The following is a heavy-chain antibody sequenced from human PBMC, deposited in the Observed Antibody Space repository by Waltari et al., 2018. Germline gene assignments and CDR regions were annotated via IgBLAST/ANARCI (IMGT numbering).Heavy chain of an antibody. CDR1: GGSFRNYY. V-gene: IGHV4-34*02. J-gene: IGHJ6*03. CDR2: IDHSGST. CDR3: AGLRFNYYYFYHMDV. Sequence: QVHLQQWGAGLLKPSETLSLTCGVSGGSFRNYYWSWIRQPPGRGLEWIGEIDHSGSTNYNPSLKSRVTLSVDTSKKEFSLRLTSVTAADTAIYYCAGLRFNYYYFYHMDVWGKGTTVTVSS. D-gene: IGHD3-10*01.